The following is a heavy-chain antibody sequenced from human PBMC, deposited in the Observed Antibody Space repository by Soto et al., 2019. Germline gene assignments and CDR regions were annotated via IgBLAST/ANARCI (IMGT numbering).Heavy chain of an antibody. J-gene: IGHJ4*02. CDR2: IYYSGST. CDR3: ARWSIVGANRFDY. D-gene: IGHD1-26*01. Sequence: SETLSLTCTVSGGSISSYYWSWIRQPPGKGLELIGYIYYSGSTNYNPSLKSRVTISVDKSKNQFSLKLSSVTAADTAVYYCARWSIVGANRFDYWGQGTLVTVSS. V-gene: IGHV4-59*12. CDR1: GGSISSYY.